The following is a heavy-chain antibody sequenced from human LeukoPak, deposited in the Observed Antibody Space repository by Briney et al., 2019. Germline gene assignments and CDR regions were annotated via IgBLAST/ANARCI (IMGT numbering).Heavy chain of an antibody. J-gene: IGHJ4*02. CDR1: GDSVSSNSVA. V-gene: IGHV6-1*01. CDR2: TYYRSKWYN. D-gene: IGHD6-13*01. Sequence: PSQTLSRTRAISGDSVSSNSVAWNCIRQSPSRGLEWLGRTYYRSKWYNEYAESVKSRINIKPDTSRNQFSLQLNSVTPEDTAVYYCARDQAGLDYWGKGNLHPVSS. CDR3: ARDQAGLDY.